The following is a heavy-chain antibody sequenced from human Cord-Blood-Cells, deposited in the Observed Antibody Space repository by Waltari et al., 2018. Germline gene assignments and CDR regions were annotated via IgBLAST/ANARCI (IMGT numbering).Heavy chain of an antibody. CDR2: IDHSGST. D-gene: IGHD3-3*01. Sequence: QVQLQESGPGLVKPSETLSLTCAVSGYAISSGYYWGWIRQPPGKGLGWIGSIDHSGSTYYNTSLKGRVPISVDPSKNQCSLKRSSVTAADTAVYYCARSGKNYDFWGGYYYWGQGTLVTVSS. V-gene: IGHV4-38-2*01. CDR1: GYAISSGYY. CDR3: ARSGKNYDFWGGYYY. J-gene: IGHJ4*02.